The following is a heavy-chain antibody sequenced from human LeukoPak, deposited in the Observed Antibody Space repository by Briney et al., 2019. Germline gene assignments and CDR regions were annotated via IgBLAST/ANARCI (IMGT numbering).Heavy chain of an antibody. CDR1: GFTIRKYA. D-gene: IGHD2-8*01. CDR3: ARGYCFNGTCPFAFDY. CDR2: ISGSGNGT. J-gene: IGHJ4*02. V-gene: IGHV3-23*01. Sequence: PGGSLRLSCVASGFTIRKYALSWLRQAPGKGLEWVSEISGSGNGTEYADSVKGRFSVSRDNSKNTLDLQMNSLTAEDTAIYYCARGYCFNGTCPFAFDYWGQGTLVTVSS.